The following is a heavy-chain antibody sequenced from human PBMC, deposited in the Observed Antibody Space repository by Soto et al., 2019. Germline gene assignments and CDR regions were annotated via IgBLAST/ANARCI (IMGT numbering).Heavy chain of an antibody. D-gene: IGHD3-10*01. Sequence: QVRLQQWGAGLLKPSETLPLTCAVYGGSFSDYYWSWIRQPPGKGLEWIGEINHSGSTNYNQSLKSRVTISVDTSKNQFSLKLNSVTAAYTAVYYCAREVPSRYFDLWGRGTPVTVSS. J-gene: IGHJ2*01. CDR1: GGSFSDYY. V-gene: IGHV4-34*01. CDR2: INHSGST. CDR3: AREVPSRYFDL.